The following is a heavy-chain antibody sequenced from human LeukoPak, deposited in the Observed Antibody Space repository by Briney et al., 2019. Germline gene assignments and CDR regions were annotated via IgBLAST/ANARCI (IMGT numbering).Heavy chain of an antibody. CDR1: GGSISSYY. V-gene: IGHV4-59*01. D-gene: IGHD6-19*01. CDR2: IYYGGST. CDR3: ARVRGSRGAFDI. Sequence: SETLSLTCTVSGGSISSYYWSWIRQPPGKGLEWIGYIYYGGSTNYNPSLKSRVTISVDTSKNQFSLKLSSVTAADTAVYYCARVRGSRGAFDIWGQGTMVTVSS. J-gene: IGHJ3*02.